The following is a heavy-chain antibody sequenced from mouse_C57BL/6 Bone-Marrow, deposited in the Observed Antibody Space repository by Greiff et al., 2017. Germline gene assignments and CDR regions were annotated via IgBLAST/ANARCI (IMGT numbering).Heavy chain of an antibody. D-gene: IGHD2-12*01. Sequence: VQLVESGPGLVAPSPSLSITCTVSGFSLTSYGVDWVRQSPGKGLEWLGVIWGVGSTNYNSALKSRQSISKDNSKSQVFLKMHSLQTDDTAMYYCASDHDGSFAYWGQGTLVTVSA. CDR2: IWGVGST. V-gene: IGHV2-6*01. CDR3: ASDHDGSFAY. J-gene: IGHJ3*01. CDR1: GFSLTSYG.